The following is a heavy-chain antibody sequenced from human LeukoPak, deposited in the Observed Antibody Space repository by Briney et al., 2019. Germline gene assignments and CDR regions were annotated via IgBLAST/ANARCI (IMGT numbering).Heavy chain of an antibody. J-gene: IGHJ6*03. V-gene: IGHV4-34*01. D-gene: IGHD6-6*01. CDR3: ARGGGYSSSSGNVYHYMDV. CDR2: INHSGST. CDR1: GGSFSGYY. Sequence: PSETLSLTCAVYGGSFSGYYWSWIRQPPGKGLEWIGEINHSGSTNYNPSLKSRVTISVDTSKNQFSLKLSSVTAADTAVYYCARGGGYSSSSGNVYHYMDVWGKGTTVTVSS.